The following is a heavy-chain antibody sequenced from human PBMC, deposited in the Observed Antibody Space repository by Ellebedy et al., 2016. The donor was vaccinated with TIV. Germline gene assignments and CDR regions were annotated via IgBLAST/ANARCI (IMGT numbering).Heavy chain of an antibody. Sequence: ASVKVSCXASGYTFTSYDINWVRQATGQGLEWMGWMNPNSGNTGYAQKFQGRVTMTRNTSISTAYMELSSLRSEDTAVYYCASSQGEGRIAARPGDYWGQGTLVTVSS. CDR3: ASSQGEGRIAARPGDY. CDR1: GYTFTSYD. D-gene: IGHD6-6*01. J-gene: IGHJ4*02. V-gene: IGHV1-8*01. CDR2: MNPNSGNT.